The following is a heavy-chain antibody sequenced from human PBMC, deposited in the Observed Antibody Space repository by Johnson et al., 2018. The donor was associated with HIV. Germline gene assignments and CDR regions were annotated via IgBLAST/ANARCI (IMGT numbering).Heavy chain of an antibody. V-gene: IGHV3-30*02. D-gene: IGHD6-6*01. Sequence: QVQLVESGGGVVQPGGSLRLSCAASGFTFSSYGMHWVRQAPVKGLEWVAFIRHDGSNKYYADSVKGRFTISRDNSKNALYLQMNSLRVEDTAVYYCAKGEQLVISRKGHDALESWGQGTMVTVAS. CDR2: IRHDGSNK. CDR1: GFTFSSYG. CDR3: AKGEQLVISRKGHDALES. J-gene: IGHJ3*02.